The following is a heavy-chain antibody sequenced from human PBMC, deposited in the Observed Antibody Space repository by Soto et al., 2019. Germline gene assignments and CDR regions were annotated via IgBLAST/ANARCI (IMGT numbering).Heavy chain of an antibody. CDR2: IYFRGNT. CDR1: GDSINSDKYY. CDR3: ARLEGLATISDYFDF. V-gene: IGHV4-39*01. J-gene: IGHJ4*02. D-gene: IGHD3-9*01. Sequence: QLQLQESGPGLVKPSETLSLTCSVSGDSINSDKYYWGWIRQPPGKGLEGIGSIYFRGNTYYNPSLQTRGTIALDKSKSQFSLKLNSVTAADSAVYFCARLEGLATISDYFDFWGPGALVTVSS.